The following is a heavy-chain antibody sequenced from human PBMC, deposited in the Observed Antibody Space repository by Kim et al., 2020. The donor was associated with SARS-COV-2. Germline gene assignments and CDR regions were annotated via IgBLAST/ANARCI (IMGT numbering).Heavy chain of an antibody. J-gene: IGHJ5*02. CDR1: GGSISSSSYY. D-gene: IGHD2-21*02. V-gene: IGHV4-39*01. CDR2: IYYSGST. Sequence: SETLSLTCTVSGGSISSSSYYWGWIRQPPGKGLEWIGSIYYSGSTYYNPSLKSRVTISVDTSKNQFSLKLSSVTAADTAVYYCARQSFVVVTGINWFDPWGQRTLVTVSS. CDR3: ARQSFVVVTGINWFDP.